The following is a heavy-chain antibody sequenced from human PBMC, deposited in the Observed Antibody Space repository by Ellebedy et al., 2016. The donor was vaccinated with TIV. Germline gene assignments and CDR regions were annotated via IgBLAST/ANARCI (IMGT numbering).Heavy chain of an antibody. CDR3: AKGKVGGYDLDY. D-gene: IGHD5-12*01. V-gene: IGHV3-23*01. CDR1: GFIFNTYA. J-gene: IGHJ4*02. Sequence: GESLKISCAASGFIFNTYAMSWVRQAPGKGLEWVSAITASGAGTYYVDSVKGRFTISRDNSKNTLNLQMNSLRPEDTAVYYCAKGKVGGYDLDYWGQGTLVTVSS. CDR2: ITASGAGT.